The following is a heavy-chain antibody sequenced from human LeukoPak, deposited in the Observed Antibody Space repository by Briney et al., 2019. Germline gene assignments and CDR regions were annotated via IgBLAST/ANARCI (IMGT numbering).Heavy chain of an antibody. CDR1: GGTFSSYA. D-gene: IGHD2-15*01. V-gene: IGHV1-69*04. Sequence: SVNVSCKASGGTFSSYAISWVRQAPGQGREWMGRIIPILGIANYAQKFQGRVTITADKSTSTAYMELSSLRSEDTAVYYCARDTAYCSGGSCYSIGGTGFDYWGQGTLVTVSS. CDR3: ARDTAYCSGGSCYSIGGTGFDY. CDR2: IIPILGIA. J-gene: IGHJ4*02.